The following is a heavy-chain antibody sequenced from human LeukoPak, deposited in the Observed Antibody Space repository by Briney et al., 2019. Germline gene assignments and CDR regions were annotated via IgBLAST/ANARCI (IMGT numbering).Heavy chain of an antibody. D-gene: IGHD7-27*01. Sequence: PSETLSLTCTVSGGSISSYYWSWIRQPPGKGLEWIGEINHSGSTNYNPSLKSRVTISVDTSKNQFSLKLSSVTAADTAVYYCARNWGSRYYFDYWGQGTLVTVSS. CDR2: INHSGST. CDR1: GGSISSYY. J-gene: IGHJ4*02. CDR3: ARNWGSRYYFDY. V-gene: IGHV4-34*01.